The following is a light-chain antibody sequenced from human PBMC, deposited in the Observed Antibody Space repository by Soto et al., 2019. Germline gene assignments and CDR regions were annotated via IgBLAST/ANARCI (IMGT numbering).Light chain of an antibody. CDR3: QSYDSSYYV. V-gene: IGLV1-40*01. Sequence: QSVLTQPPSVSGAPGQTVTISCTGSSSNIGAGYDVHWYQQLPGTAPKLLIYGNSNRPSGVPDRFSGSKSGTSASLAITGLQAEDEADYYCQSYDSSYYVFGTGTKLTVL. CDR1: SSNIGAGYD. CDR2: GNS. J-gene: IGLJ1*01.